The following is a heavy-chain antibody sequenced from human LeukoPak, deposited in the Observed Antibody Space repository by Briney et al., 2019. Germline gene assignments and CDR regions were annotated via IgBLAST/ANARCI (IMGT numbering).Heavy chain of an antibody. D-gene: IGHD3-10*01. J-gene: IGHJ4*02. Sequence: ASVKVSCKASGYTFTSYYMHWVRQAPGQGLEWMGIINPSGGSTSYAQKFQGRVTMTRDMSTSTVYMELSSLRSEDTAVYYCARDSTFARESGSQLFDYWGQGTLVTVSS. CDR1: GYTFTSYY. CDR3: ARDSTFARESGSQLFDY. V-gene: IGHV1-46*01. CDR2: INPSGGST.